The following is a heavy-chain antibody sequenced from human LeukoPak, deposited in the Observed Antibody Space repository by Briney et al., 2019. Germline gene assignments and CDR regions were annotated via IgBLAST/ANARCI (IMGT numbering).Heavy chain of an antibody. CDR1: GGSFSGYY. V-gene: IGHV4-34*01. CDR2: INHIGST. CDR3: ARAMIVVVIPPYGMDV. Sequence: SETLSLTCAVYGGSFSGYYWSWIRQPPGKGLEWIGEINHIGSTNYNPSLRSRVTISVDTSKNQFSLKLSSVTAADTAVYYCARAMIVVVIPPYGMDVWGQGTTVTVSS. J-gene: IGHJ6*02. D-gene: IGHD3-22*01.